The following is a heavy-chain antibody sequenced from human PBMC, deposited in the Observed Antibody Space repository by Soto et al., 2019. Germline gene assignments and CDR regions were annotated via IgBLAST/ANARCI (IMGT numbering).Heavy chain of an antibody. Sequence: PSETLSLTCTVSGGSISSSSYYWGWIRQPPGKWLEWIGSIYYSGSTYYNPSLKSRVTISVDTSKNQFSLKLSSVTAADTAVYYCARRPSFPSYAFDIWGQGTMVTVSS. CDR3: ARRPSFPSYAFDI. V-gene: IGHV4-39*01. CDR2: IYYSGST. J-gene: IGHJ3*02. CDR1: GGSISSSSYY.